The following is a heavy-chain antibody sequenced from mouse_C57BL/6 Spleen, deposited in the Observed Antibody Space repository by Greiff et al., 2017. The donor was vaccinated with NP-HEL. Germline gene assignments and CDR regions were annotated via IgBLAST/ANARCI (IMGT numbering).Heavy chain of an antibody. CDR2: IWSDGST. D-gene: IGHD2-4*01. CDR3: ARHDDYGWYFDV. V-gene: IGHV2-6-1*01. CDR1: GFSLTSYG. J-gene: IGHJ1*03. Sequence: VNVVESGPGLVAPSQSLSITCTVSGFSLTSYGVHWVRQPPGKGLEWLVVIWSDGSTTYNSALKSRLSISKDNSKSQVFLKMNSLQTDDTAMYYCARHDDYGWYFDVWGTGTTVTVSS.